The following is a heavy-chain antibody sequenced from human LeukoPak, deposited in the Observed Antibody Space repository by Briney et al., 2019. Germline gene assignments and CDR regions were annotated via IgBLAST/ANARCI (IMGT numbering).Heavy chain of an antibody. CDR2: ISYDGSNK. V-gene: IGHV3-30-3*01. Sequence: PGGSLRLSCAASGCTFSRYAMHWVRQAPGKGLEWVAVISYDGSNKYYADSVKGRFTVSRDNSKNTLYLQMNSLRAEDTGIYYCARDLLGRGDSSGYYYFDYWGQGTLVTVSS. J-gene: IGHJ4*02. CDR3: ARDLLGRGDSSGYYYFDY. D-gene: IGHD3-22*01. CDR1: GCTFSRYA.